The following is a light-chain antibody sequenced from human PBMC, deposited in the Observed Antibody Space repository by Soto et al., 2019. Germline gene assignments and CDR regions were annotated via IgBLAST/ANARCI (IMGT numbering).Light chain of an antibody. CDR3: QTWGADFWV. CDR2: LNSDGSH. J-gene: IGLJ3*02. CDR1: SGHNNNA. V-gene: IGLV4-69*01. Sequence: QLVLTQSPSASASLGASVRLTCTLSSGHNNNAITWHQQQPEKGPRYLMKLNSDGSHTKGDGIPDRFSGSSSGAERYLTISSLQSEDEADYYCQTWGADFWVFGGGTKLTVL.